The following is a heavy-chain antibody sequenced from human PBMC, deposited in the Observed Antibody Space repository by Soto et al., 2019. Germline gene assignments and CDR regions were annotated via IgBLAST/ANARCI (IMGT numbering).Heavy chain of an antibody. CDR1: GYTFTGYY. CDR2: INPNSGGT. D-gene: IGHD3-22*01. J-gene: IGHJ3*02. V-gene: IGHV1-2*02. Sequence: GASVKVSCKASGYTFTGYYMHWVRQAPGQGLEWIGWINPNSGGTNYAQKFQGRVTMTRDTSISTAYMELSRLRSDDTAVYYCARLAGDYYDSSGYYAAAFDIWGQGTMVTVSS. CDR3: ARLAGDYYDSSGYYAAAFDI.